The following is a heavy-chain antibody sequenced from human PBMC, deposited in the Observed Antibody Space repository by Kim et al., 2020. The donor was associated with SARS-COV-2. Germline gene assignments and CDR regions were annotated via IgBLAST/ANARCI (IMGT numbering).Heavy chain of an antibody. CDR3: ARGRRIAAAGKAPPLDY. V-gene: IGHV4-34*01. J-gene: IGHJ4*02. Sequence: SETLSLTCAVYGGSFSGYYWSWIRQPPGKGLEWIGEINHSGSTNYNPSLKSRVTISVDTSKNQFSLKLSSVTAADTAVYYCARGRRIAAAGKAPPLDYWGQGTLVTVSS. CDR1: GGSFSGYY. CDR2: INHSGST. D-gene: IGHD6-13*01.